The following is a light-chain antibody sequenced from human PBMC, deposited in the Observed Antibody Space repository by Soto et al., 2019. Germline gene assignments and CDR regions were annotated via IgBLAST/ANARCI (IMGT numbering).Light chain of an antibody. CDR2: KAS. J-gene: IGKJ2*01. CDR1: QSLNIW. V-gene: IGKV1-5*03. CDR3: QQYKAYSYT. Sequence: DIEMTQSPSTLSASVGDRVTITCRATQSLNIWLAWYQQKPGKAPKLLISKASSLESGVPSRFSGSGSGTEFSLTISSLQPDDFATYYCQQYKAYSYTFGQGMKLEMK.